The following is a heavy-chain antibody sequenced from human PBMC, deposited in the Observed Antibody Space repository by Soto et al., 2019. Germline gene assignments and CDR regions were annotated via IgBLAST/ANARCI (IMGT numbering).Heavy chain of an antibody. Sequence: SETLSLTCTVSGGSIISSSYYWGWIRQPPGKGLEWIGSIYYSGSTYYNPSLKSRVTISVDTSKNQFSLKLSSVTAADTAVYYCARHKFGEDIDYRGQGRLVTVSS. CDR2: IYYSGST. CDR3: ARHKFGEDIDY. J-gene: IGHJ4*02. CDR1: GGSIISSSYY. V-gene: IGHV4-39*01. D-gene: IGHD3-16*01.